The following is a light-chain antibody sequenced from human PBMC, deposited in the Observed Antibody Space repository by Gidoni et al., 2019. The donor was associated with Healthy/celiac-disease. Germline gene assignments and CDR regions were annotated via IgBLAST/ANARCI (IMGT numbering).Light chain of an antibody. CDR3: QQYNNWPET. CDR1: QSVSSN. Sequence: EIVMTQSPATLSVSPGERATLSCRASQSVSSNLAWYQKKPGQAPSLLYYGAPTRATSIPTWFSSSESVEEFTITISSLQSEDFAVYCYQQYNNWPETFGQGTKMEIK. V-gene: IGKV3-15*01. J-gene: IGKJ1*01. CDR2: GAP.